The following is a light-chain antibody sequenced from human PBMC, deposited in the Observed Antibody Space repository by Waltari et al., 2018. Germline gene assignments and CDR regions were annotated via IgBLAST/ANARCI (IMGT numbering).Light chain of an antibody. CDR2: GAS. CDR1: QSVSGNF. Sequence: EIVLTHSPGTLSLSPWEGATLSCRASQSVSGNFLAWYQQKPGQAPRLLISGASSRAPGIPDRFSGSGSGTDFTLTISRLEPEDFAVFYCHQYGTSQTFGPGTRVDI. V-gene: IGKV3-20*01. J-gene: IGKJ3*01. CDR3: HQYGTSQT.